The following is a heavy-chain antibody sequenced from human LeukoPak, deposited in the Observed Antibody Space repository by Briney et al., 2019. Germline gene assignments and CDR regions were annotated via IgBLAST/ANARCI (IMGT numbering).Heavy chain of an antibody. V-gene: IGHV3-23*01. CDR3: AKRKEVRFLEWLLISHFDY. CDR2: ISGSGGST. D-gene: IGHD3-3*01. Sequence: GGPLRLSCAASGFTFSSYAMSWVRQAPGKGLEWVSAISGSGGSTYYADSVKGRFTISRDNSKSTLYLQMNSLRAEDTAVYYCAKRKEVRFLEWLLISHFDYWGQGTLVTVSS. J-gene: IGHJ4*02. CDR1: GFTFSSYA.